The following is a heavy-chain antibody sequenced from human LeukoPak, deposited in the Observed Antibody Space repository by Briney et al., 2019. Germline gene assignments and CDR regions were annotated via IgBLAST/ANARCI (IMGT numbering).Heavy chain of an antibody. CDR1: GYPFTDYY. CDR2: INPNRGGT. V-gene: IGHV1-2*02. CDR3: ASGYRFRD. Sequence: ASVELSCKASGYPFTDYYMHWVRQAPGQGLEWMGWINPNRGGTDYAQKFQGRVTMTRDTSISTAYMELSRLRYDDTAVYYCASGYRFRDWGQGTLVTVSS. J-gene: IGHJ4*02. D-gene: IGHD5-18*01.